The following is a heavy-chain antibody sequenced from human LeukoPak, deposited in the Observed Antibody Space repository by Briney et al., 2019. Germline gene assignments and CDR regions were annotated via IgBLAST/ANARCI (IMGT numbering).Heavy chain of an antibody. CDR1: RGSTSSSSYY. V-gene: IGHV4-39*01. J-gene: IGHJ6*03. D-gene: IGHD2-15*01. Sequence: PPGTLSLTRTVSRGSTSSSSYYGGWIRHPRGEGREWGGSIENSGSTKYNPPRKSRVTISVDTSTNQFSLKLSSVTTADTAVYYCASEGGCSGCSFDAHDYCLRGNGLMVTAS. CDR3: ASEGGCSGCSFDAHDYCL. CDR2: IENSGST.